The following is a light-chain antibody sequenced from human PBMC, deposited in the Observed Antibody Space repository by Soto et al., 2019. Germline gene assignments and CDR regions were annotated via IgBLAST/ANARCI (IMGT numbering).Light chain of an antibody. CDR2: KAS. V-gene: IGKV1-5*03. CDR3: QHYNSYSEA. Sequence: DIQITQSPSTLSGSVGDRVTMTCRASQTMSSWLAWYQQTQGKVPKILIYKASTLKSGVPSRFSGSGSGTEFTLTISRLQPDDFATYYCQHYNSYSEAFGQGTKV. CDR1: QTMSSW. J-gene: IGKJ1*01.